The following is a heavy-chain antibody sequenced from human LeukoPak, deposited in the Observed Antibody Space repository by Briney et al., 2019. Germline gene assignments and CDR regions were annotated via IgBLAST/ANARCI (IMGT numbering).Heavy chain of an antibody. CDR1: GFTVSSNY. CDR3: AREGDGYNYRDYFDY. J-gene: IGHJ4*02. V-gene: IGHV3-33*08. CDR2: IWYDGSNK. D-gene: IGHD5-24*01. Sequence: GGSLRLSCAASGFTVSSNYMSWVRQAPGKGLEWVAVIWYDGSNKYYADSVKGRFTISRDNSKNTLYLQMNSLRAEDTAVYYCAREGDGYNYRDYFDYWGQGTLVTVSS.